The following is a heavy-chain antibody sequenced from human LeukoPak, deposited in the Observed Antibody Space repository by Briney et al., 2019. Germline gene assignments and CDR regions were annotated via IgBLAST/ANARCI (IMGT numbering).Heavy chain of an antibody. Sequence: GGSLRLPCAASGFTFSSYGMSWVRQAPGKGLEWVSAISGSGGSTYYADSVKGRFTISRDNAKNSLYLQMNSLRAEDTALYYCARGWGNYYYMDVWGKGTTVTVSS. D-gene: IGHD7-27*01. J-gene: IGHJ6*03. CDR2: ISGSGGST. V-gene: IGHV3-23*01. CDR3: ARGWGNYYYMDV. CDR1: GFTFSSYG.